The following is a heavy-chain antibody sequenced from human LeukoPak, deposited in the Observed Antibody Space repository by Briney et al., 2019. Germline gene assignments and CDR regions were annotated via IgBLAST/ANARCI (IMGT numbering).Heavy chain of an antibody. CDR2: ISSSSSYI. CDR3: AREGVGRWDAFDI. V-gene: IGHV3-21*01. D-gene: IGHD1-26*01. Sequence: LSLTCTVSGDSISSGSYYWSWIRQPPGKDLEWVSSISSSSSYIYYADSVKGRFTISRDNAKNSLYLQMNSLRAEDTAVYYCAREGVGRWDAFDIWGQGTMVTVSS. J-gene: IGHJ3*02. CDR1: GDSISSGSYY.